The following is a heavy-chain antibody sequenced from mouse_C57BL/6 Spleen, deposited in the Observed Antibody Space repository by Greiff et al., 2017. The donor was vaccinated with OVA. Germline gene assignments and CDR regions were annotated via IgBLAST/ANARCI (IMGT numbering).Heavy chain of an antibody. J-gene: IGHJ3*01. Sequence: VQLQQPGAELVKPGASVKLSCKASGYTFTSYWMQWVKQRPGQGLEWIGEIDPSDSYTNYNQKFKGKATLTVDTSSSTAYMQLSSLTSEDSAVYYCARRRYSEAYWGQGTLVTVSA. D-gene: IGHD2-12*01. V-gene: IGHV1-50*01. CDR3: ARRRYSEAY. CDR2: IDPSDSYT. CDR1: GYTFTSYW.